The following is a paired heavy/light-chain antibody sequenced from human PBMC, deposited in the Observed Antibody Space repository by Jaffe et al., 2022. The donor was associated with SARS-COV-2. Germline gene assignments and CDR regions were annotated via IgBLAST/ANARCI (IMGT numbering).Heavy chain of an antibody. CDR3: ARDYIAVAAFDI. Sequence: QVQLVESGGGLVKPGGSLRLSCAASGFTFSDYYMSWIRQAPGKGLEWVSYISSSGSTIYYADSVKGRFTISRDNAKNSLYLQMNSLRAEDTAVYYCARDYIAVAAFDIWGQGTMVTVSS. V-gene: IGHV3-11*01. CDR1: GFTFSDYY. CDR2: ISSSGSTI. D-gene: IGHD6-19*01. J-gene: IGHJ3*02.
Light chain of an antibody. V-gene: IGLV1-51*01. J-gene: IGLJ2*01. CDR1: SSNIGNNY. CDR2: DNN. Sequence: QSVLTQPPSVSAAPGQKVTISCSGSSSNIGNNYVSWYQQLPGTAPKLLIYDNNKRPSGIPDRFSGSKSGTSATLGITGLQTGDEADYYCGTWDSSLSAHVVFGGGTKLTVL. CDR3: GTWDSSLSAHVV.